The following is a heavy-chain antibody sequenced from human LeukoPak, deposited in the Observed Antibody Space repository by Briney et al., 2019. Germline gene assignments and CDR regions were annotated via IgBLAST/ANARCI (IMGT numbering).Heavy chain of an antibody. D-gene: IGHD6-13*01. J-gene: IGHJ4*02. V-gene: IGHV1-18*01. CDR3: ARQDSSSWYGFDY. Sequence: GGSLRLSCAASGFTFTSYGISWVRQAPGQGLEWMGWISAYNGNTNYAQKLQDRVTMTTDTSTSTAYMELRSLRSDDTAVYYCARQDSSSWYGFDYWGQGTLVTVSS. CDR2: ISAYNGNT. CDR1: GFTFTSYG.